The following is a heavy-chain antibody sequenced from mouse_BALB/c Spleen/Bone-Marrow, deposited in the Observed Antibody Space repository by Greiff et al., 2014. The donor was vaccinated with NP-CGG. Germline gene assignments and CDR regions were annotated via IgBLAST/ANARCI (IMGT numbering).Heavy chain of an antibody. Sequence: QVQLKESGAELAKPGASLKMSCKASGYTFTSYWMHWVKQRPGQGLEWIGYINPSTDYTEYNQKFKDKATLTADKSSSTAFMQLSSLTSKDSAVYYCARRAYGGSYGFAYWGQGTLVTVSA. CDR2: INPSTDYT. V-gene: IGHV1-7*01. J-gene: IGHJ3*01. CDR3: ARRAYGGSYGFAY. CDR1: GYTFTSYW. D-gene: IGHD1-1*01.